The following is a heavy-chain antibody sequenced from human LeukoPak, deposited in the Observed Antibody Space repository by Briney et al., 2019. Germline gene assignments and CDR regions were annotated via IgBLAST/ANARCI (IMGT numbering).Heavy chain of an antibody. D-gene: IGHD3-3*01. V-gene: IGHV1-2*02. CDR3: ARAGDFWSGYYLVDY. J-gene: IGHJ4*02. CDR2: INPNSGGT. Sequence: ASVKVSCKASGYTFTGYYMHWVRQAPGQGLEWMGWINPNSGGTNYAQKFQGRVTMTRDTSISTAYMELSSLRSEDTAVYYCARAGDFWSGYYLVDYWGQGTLVTVFS. CDR1: GYTFTGYY.